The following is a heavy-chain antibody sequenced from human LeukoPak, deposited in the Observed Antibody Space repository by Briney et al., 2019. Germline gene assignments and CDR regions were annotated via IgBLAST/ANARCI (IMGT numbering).Heavy chain of an antibody. CDR3: ASGKHDFWSGYATNWFDP. CDR1: GGSFSGYY. J-gene: IGHJ5*02. CDR2: INHSGST. D-gene: IGHD3-3*01. Sequence: SETLSLTCAVYGGSFSGYYWSWIRQPPGTGLEWIGEINHSGSTNYNPSLKSRVIISVDTSKNQFSLKLSSVTAADTAVYYCASGKHDFWSGYATNWFDPWRQGTLVTVSS. V-gene: IGHV4-34*01.